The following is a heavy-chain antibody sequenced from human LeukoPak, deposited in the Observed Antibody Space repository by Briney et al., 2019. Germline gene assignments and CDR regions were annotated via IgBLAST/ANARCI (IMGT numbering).Heavy chain of an antibody. Sequence: SETLSLTCTVSGDSISDYYNDYYWTWVRQPAGKGLEWIGRIYTSGSTNYNPSLKSRVTMTVDTSKNQFSLKLSSVTAADTAVYYCARDLEAYSGGWRWFDPWGQGTLVTVSS. J-gene: IGHJ5*02. V-gene: IGHV4-4*07. CDR3: ARDLEAYSGGWRWFDP. D-gene: IGHD6-19*01. CDR2: IYTSGST. CDR1: GDSISDYY.